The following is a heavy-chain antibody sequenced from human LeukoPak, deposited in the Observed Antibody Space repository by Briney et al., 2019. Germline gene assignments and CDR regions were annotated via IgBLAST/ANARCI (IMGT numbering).Heavy chain of an antibody. V-gene: IGHV4-59*08. CDR3: ARHWDDILTGYYL. D-gene: IGHD3-9*01. Sequence: SETLSLTCTVSGGSISSYYWSWIRQPPGKGLEWIGYIYYSGSTNYNPSLKSRVTISVDTSKNQFSLKPSSVTAADTAVYYCARHWDDILTGYYLWGQGTLVTVSS. CDR1: GGSISSYY. CDR2: IYYSGST. J-gene: IGHJ4*02.